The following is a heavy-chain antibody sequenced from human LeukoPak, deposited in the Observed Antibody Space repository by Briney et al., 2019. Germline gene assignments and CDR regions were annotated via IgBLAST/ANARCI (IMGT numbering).Heavy chain of an antibody. CDR2: IIPIFGTA. Sequence: SVKVSCKASGGTFSSYAISWVRQAPGQGLEWMGGIIPIFGTANYAQKFQGRVTITADESTSTAYMELSSLRSEDTAVYYCARPINPITIFGALLPIDYYYGMDVWGQGTTVTVSS. CDR1: GGTFSSYA. V-gene: IGHV1-69*13. D-gene: IGHD3-3*01. J-gene: IGHJ6*02. CDR3: ARPINPITIFGALLPIDYYYGMDV.